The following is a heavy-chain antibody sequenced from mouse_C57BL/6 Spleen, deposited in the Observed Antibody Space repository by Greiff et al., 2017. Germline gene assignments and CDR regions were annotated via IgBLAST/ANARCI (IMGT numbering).Heavy chain of an antibody. CDR1: GYTFTSYD. J-gene: IGHJ4*01. V-gene: IGHV1-85*01. CDR2: IYPRDGST. CDR3: ARAPTVVDPYYAMDY. D-gene: IGHD1-1*01. Sequence: QVQLQQSGPELVKPGASVKLSCKASGYTFTSYDINWVKQRPGQGLEWIGWIYPRDGSTKYNEKFKGTATLTVDTSSSTAFMELHSLTSEDSAVYFCARAPTVVDPYYAMDYWGQGTSVTVSS.